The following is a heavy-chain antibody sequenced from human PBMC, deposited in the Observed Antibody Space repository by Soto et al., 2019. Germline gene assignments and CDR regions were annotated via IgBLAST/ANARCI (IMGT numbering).Heavy chain of an antibody. Sequence: NPGGSLRLSCAASGFTFSSYSMNWVRQAPGKGLEWVSSISSSSSYIYYADSVKGRFTISRDNAKNSLYLQMNSLRAEDTAVYYCARDAISITGTSGGYYYYYMDVWGKGTTVTVSS. V-gene: IGHV3-21*01. CDR3: ARDAISITGTSGGYYYYYMDV. CDR1: GFTFSSYS. J-gene: IGHJ6*03. CDR2: ISSSSSYI. D-gene: IGHD1-7*01.